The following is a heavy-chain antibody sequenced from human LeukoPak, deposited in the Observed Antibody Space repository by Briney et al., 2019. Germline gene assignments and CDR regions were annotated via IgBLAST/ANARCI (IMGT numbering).Heavy chain of an antibody. CDR3: ARETSGSSDY. Sequence: GGSLRLSCSASGFTFSDYAMSWVRQAPGKGLEWVLGISFSGRSTNYADSVKGRFTISRDNAKNTLYLQMNSLRAEDTAVYYCARETSGSSDYWGQGTLVTVSS. V-gene: IGHV3-23*01. J-gene: IGHJ4*02. D-gene: IGHD1-26*01. CDR1: GFTFSDYA. CDR2: ISFSGRST.